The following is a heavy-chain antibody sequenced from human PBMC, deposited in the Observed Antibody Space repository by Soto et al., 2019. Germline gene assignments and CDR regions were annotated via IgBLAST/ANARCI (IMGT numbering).Heavy chain of an antibody. CDR1: GFTFSSYG. CDR3: ARCGRGGGDCAMRDAFDI. V-gene: IGHV3-30*03. J-gene: IGHJ3*02. Sequence: QVQLVESGGGVVQPGRSLRLSCAASGFTFSSYGMHWVRQAPGKGLEWVAVISYDGSNKYYADSVKGRFTISRDNSKNTLDLQMDSRRVDDTAVYYFARCGRGGGDCAMRDAFDIWGQGTMVTVSS. D-gene: IGHD2-21*02. CDR2: ISYDGSNK.